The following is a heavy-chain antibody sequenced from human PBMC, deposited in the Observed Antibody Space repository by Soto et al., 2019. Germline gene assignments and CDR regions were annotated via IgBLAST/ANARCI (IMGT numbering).Heavy chain of an antibody. Sequence: TSETPSLTCAVSGGSISRGGYSWSWIRQPPGKGLEWIGYIYHSGSTYYNPSLKSRVTISVDRSKNQFSLKLSSVTAADTAVYYCARVPDRWGQGTLVTVSS. V-gene: IGHV4-30-2*01. J-gene: IGHJ4*02. CDR2: IYHSGST. CDR1: GGSISRGGYS. CDR3: ARVPDR.